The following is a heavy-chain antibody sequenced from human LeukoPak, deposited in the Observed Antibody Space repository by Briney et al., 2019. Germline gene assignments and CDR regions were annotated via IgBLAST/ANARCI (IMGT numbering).Heavy chain of an antibody. Sequence: SETLSLTCTVSGGSISSSSYYWGWIRQPPGKGLEWIGSIYYSGSTYYNPSLKSRVTISVDTSKNQFSLKLSSVTAADTAVYYCARDRIGEETYYDFWSGQNNWFDPWGQGTLVTVSS. V-gene: IGHV4-39*02. J-gene: IGHJ5*02. CDR1: GGSISSSSYY. D-gene: IGHD3-3*01. CDR3: ARDRIGEETYYDFWSGQNNWFDP. CDR2: IYYSGST.